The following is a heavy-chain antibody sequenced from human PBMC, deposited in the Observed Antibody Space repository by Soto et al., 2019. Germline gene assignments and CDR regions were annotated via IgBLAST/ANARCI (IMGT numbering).Heavy chain of an antibody. CDR1: GGSISSYY. D-gene: IGHD3-3*01. Sequence: SETLSLTCTVSGGSISSYYWSWIRQPPGKGLEWIGYIYYSGSTNYNPSLKSRVTISVDTSKNQFSLKLSSVTAADTAVYYCARRAFYVFWSGYSPDYYYYYMDVWGKGTTVTVPS. CDR2: IYYSGST. CDR3: ARRAFYVFWSGYSPDYYYYYMDV. V-gene: IGHV4-59*01. J-gene: IGHJ6*03.